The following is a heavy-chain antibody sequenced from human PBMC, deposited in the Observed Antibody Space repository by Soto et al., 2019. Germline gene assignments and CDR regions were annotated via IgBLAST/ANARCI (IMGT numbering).Heavy chain of an antibody. V-gene: IGHV3-23*01. CDR2: VTGGGHTT. CDR1: GFTFSRYA. Sequence: PGGSLRLSCAASGFTFSRYAMSWVRQAPGRGLEWVSTVTGGGHTTYNADSVNGRFTISRDNSKNTLYLQMNNLRAEDTAIYYCASSSGDLDVYGMDIWGPGTTGTVS. CDR3: ASSSGDLDVYGMDI. J-gene: IGHJ6*02. D-gene: IGHD3-10*01.